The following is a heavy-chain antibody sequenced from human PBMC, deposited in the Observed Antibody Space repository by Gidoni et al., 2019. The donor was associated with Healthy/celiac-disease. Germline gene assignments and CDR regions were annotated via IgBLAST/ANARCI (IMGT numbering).Heavy chain of an antibody. CDR2: ISSSSSYI. CDR3: ARLPYGGQN. Sequence: EVQLVESGGGLVTPGGSLSLPCPASGFTFSRHSMTWVRQAPGKGLEWVSSISSSSSYIYYADSVKGRFTISRDNAKNSLYLQMNSLRAEDTAVYYCARLPYGGQNWGQGTLVTISS. V-gene: IGHV3-21*01. J-gene: IGHJ4*02. D-gene: IGHD3-10*01. CDR1: GFTFSRHS.